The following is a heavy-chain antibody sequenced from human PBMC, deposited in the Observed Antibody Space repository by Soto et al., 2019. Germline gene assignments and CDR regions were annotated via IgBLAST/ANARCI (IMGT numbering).Heavy chain of an antibody. CDR3: ARASDDFDFDY. CDR2: IIPILGIA. CDR1: GGTFSSHT. Sequence: QVQLVQSGAEVKKPGSSVKVSCKASGGTFSSHTISWVRQAPGQGLEWMGRIIPILGIANYAQKFQGRVTITADKSTSTAYMELSSLRSEDTAVYYCARASDDFDFDYWGQGTLVTVSS. V-gene: IGHV1-69*02. D-gene: IGHD2-21*02. J-gene: IGHJ4*02.